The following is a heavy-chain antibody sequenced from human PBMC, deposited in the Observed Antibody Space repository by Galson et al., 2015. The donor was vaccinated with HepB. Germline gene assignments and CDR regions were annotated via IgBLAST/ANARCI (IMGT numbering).Heavy chain of an antibody. J-gene: IGHJ4*02. V-gene: IGHV3-30-3*01. CDR1: GFTFSSYA. CDR2: ISYDGINK. Sequence: SLRLSSAASGFTFSSYAMHWIRQAPGKGLEWVAFISYDGINKYYADSVKGRFTISRDNSKNTVYLQMNSLRAEDTAVYYCAREYGSWDLGPTGYWGQGTLVTVSS. CDR3: AREYGSWDLGPTGY. D-gene: IGHD6-6*01.